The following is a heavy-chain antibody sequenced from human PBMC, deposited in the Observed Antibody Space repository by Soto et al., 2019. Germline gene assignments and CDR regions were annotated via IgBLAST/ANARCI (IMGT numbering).Heavy chain of an antibody. CDR2: INHSGST. V-gene: IGHV4-34*01. CDR1: GGSFSGYY. CDR3: ARFIAAAGYYYYGMDV. Sequence: ASETLSLTCAVYGGSFSGYYWSWIRQPPGKGLEWIGEINHSGSTNYNPSLKSRVTISVDTSKNQFSLKLSSVTAADTAVYYCARFIAAAGYYYYGMDVWGQGTTVTVSS. D-gene: IGHD6-13*01. J-gene: IGHJ6*02.